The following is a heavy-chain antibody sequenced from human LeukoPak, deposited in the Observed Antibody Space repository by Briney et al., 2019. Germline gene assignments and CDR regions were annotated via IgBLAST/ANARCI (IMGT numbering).Heavy chain of an antibody. D-gene: IGHD6-13*01. V-gene: IGHV5-51*01. Sequence: GESLKISCKGSGYTFTNYWIGWVRQMPGKGLEFMGIIYPGDSDTRYSPSFQGQVTISVDKSINTAYLQWSSLKASDSAMYYCARQSSSSRDGNDWGQGTLVTVSS. J-gene: IGHJ4*02. CDR1: GYTFTNYW. CDR3: ARQSSSSRDGND. CDR2: IYPGDSDT.